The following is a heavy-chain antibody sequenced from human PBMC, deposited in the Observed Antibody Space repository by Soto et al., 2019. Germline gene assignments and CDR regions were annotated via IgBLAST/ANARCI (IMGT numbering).Heavy chain of an antibody. CDR2: IRSKVNTYAT. Sequence: EVQLVESGGGLVQPGGSLKLSCAASGFTLSDSAMHWVRQASGKGLEWVGRIRSKVNTYATAYAASVKGRFTISRDDSMNTTYLQMNSLNAEDTAVYYCTRRRDWTAMDPLDYWGQGTLVTVSS. CDR3: TRRRDWTAMDPLDY. D-gene: IGHD5-18*01. V-gene: IGHV3-73*02. J-gene: IGHJ4*02. CDR1: GFTLSDSA.